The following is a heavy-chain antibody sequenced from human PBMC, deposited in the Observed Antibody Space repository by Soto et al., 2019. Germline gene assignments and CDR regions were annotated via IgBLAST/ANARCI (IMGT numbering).Heavy chain of an antibody. CDR1: GGSISSYY. J-gene: IGHJ4*02. CDR3: ARHNHGSGSTSFDY. V-gene: IGHV4-59*08. Sequence: QVQLQESGPGLVKPSETLSLTCTVSGGSISSYYWSWIRQPPGKGLEWIGYIYYSGSTNYNPSLKSRVTISVDTSKNQFSLKLNSMTAADTAVYYCARHNHGSGSTSFDYWGQGTLVTVSS. D-gene: IGHD3-10*01. CDR2: IYYSGST.